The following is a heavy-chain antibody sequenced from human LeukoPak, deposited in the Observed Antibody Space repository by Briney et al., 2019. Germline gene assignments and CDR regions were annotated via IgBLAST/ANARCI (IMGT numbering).Heavy chain of an antibody. CDR2: IYDSGKT. J-gene: IGHJ4*02. D-gene: IGHD3-16*01. CDR3: ARGGGTLDY. CDR1: GDSISSYY. V-gene: IGHV4-59*01. Sequence: SETLSLTCTVSGDSISSYYWSWVRQPPGKGLEWIGYIYDSGKTNYNASLISRVTISVDTSKNQFSLKLTSVTPADTAVYYCARGGGTLDYWGQGTLVTVSS.